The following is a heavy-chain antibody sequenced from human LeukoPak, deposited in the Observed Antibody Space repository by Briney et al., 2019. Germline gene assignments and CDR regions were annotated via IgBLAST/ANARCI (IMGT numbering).Heavy chain of an antibody. CDR1: AYTFTGYY. CDR3: ARDSSGPLYYFDS. CDR2: INPNSGDT. J-gene: IGHJ4*02. D-gene: IGHD6-6*01. Sequence: ASVKVSCKASAYTFTGYYLHWVRQAPGQGLEWMGWINPNSGDTNYAQKLQGRVTMTRDTSISTAYMELSRLGSDDTAVYYCARDSSGPLYYFDSWGQGTLVTVSS. V-gene: IGHV1-2*02.